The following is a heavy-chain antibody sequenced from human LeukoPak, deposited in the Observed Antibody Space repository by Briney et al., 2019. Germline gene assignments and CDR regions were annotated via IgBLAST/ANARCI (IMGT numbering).Heavy chain of an antibody. D-gene: IGHD3-3*01. CDR3: ARLSAAVHLGAFDL. Sequence: SETLSLTCAVSGVSISPYYWAWIRQPPGKGLEWIGYIHTSGSNNQYPSLKSRVTISVDKSKNHFSLKLTSVTAADTAVYYCARLSAAVHLGAFDLWGQGTMVTVSS. J-gene: IGHJ3*01. CDR2: IHTSGSN. V-gene: IGHV4-4*09. CDR1: GVSISPYY.